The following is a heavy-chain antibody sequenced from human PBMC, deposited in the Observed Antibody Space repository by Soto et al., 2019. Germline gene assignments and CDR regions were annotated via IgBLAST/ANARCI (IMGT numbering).Heavy chain of an antibody. Sequence: LRLSCAASGFTFSSYAMHWVHQAPGKGLEWVAVISYDGSNKYYADSVKGRFTISRDNSKNTLYLQMNSLRAEDTAVYYCASDGGRTPYYYYGMDVWGQGTTVTVSS. CDR3: ASDGGRTPYYYYGMDV. V-gene: IGHV3-30-3*01. J-gene: IGHJ6*02. CDR1: GFTFSSYA. D-gene: IGHD6-25*01. CDR2: ISYDGSNK.